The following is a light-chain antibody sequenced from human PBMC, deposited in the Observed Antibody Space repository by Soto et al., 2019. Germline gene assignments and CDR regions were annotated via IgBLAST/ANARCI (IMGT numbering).Light chain of an antibody. CDR1: QSISTW. V-gene: IGKV1-5*03. J-gene: IGKJ2*01. CDR3: QQYNGYPHT. CDR2: KAS. Sequence: DIQMTQSPSTLSASVGDRVTITCRASQSISTWLAWYQQKPGKAPKLLIYKASSLSNGVPSRFSGNGSGTEFTLTIYSLQPDDFASDYCQQYNGYPHTFGQGTKLEIK.